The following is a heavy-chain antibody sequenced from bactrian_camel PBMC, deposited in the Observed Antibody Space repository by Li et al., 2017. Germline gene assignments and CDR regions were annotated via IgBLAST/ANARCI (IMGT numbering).Heavy chain of an antibody. CDR1: GLSDHIDC. CDR2: ISGDGTM. D-gene: IGHD1*01. Sequence: HVQLVESGGDSVQAGKSLRLSCKVSGLSDHIDCFKWFRQGPGKMRERVGDISGDGTMTYADSVKGRFTISHDKDKNSIDLQMNSLKPDDTAMYYCAATGQMLKVAGCRTQGTQVTVS. V-gene: IGHV3S26*01. J-gene: IGHJ4*01.